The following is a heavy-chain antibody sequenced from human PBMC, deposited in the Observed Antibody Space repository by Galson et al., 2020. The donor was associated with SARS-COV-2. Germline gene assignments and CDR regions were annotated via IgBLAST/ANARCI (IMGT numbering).Heavy chain of an antibody. D-gene: IGHD3-10*01. CDR3: ARGAPLWLAAGLYSDY. CDR1: GDSISSGGYY. V-gene: IGHV4-31*03. J-gene: IGHJ4*02. Sequence: ASETLSLTCTVSGDSISSGGYYWNWIRQHPGKVLEWLGYIYYSGSTSYNPSLKSRVSISGDTSKNQFSLNLRSVTAADTAIYYCARGAPLWLAAGLYSDYWGQGTLVGVSP. CDR2: IYYSGST.